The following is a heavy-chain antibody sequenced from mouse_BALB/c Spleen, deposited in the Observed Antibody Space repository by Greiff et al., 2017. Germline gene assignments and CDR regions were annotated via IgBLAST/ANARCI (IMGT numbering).Heavy chain of an antibody. D-gene: IGHD2-1*01. CDR1: GYTFSSYW. Sequence: QVQLKQSGAELMKPGASVKISCKATGYTFSSYWIEWVKQRPGHGLEWIGEILPGSGSTNYNEKFKGKATFTADTSSNTAYMQLSSLTSEDSAVYYCARKGIYYGNYSGYYAMDYWGQGTSVTVSS. V-gene: IGHV1-9*01. J-gene: IGHJ4*01. CDR2: ILPGSGST. CDR3: ARKGIYYGNYSGYYAMDY.